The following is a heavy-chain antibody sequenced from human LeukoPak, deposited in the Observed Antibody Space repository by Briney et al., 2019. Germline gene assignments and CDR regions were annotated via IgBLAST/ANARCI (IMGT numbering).Heavy chain of an antibody. CDR3: ARGSNPFDY. CDR2: IYYSGST. Sequence: KPSETLSLTCAVYGGSFSGYYWSWIRQPPGKGLEWIGYIYYSGSTNYNPSLKSRVTISVDTSKSQFSLKLSSVTAADTAVYYCARGSNPFDYWGQGTLVTVSS. V-gene: IGHV4-59*01. J-gene: IGHJ4*02. CDR1: GGSFSGYY. D-gene: IGHD3-10*01.